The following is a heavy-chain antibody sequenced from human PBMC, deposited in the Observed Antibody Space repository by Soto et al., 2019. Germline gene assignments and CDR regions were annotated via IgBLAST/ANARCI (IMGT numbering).Heavy chain of an antibody. J-gene: IGHJ5*02. CDR1: GGTFSSYA. D-gene: IGHD3-10*01. Sequence: SVKVSCKASGGTFSSYAISWVRQAPGQGLEWMGGIIPIFGTANYAQKFQGRVTITADESTSTAYMELSSLRSDDTAVYYCARASSITMVRGFIITGDWYDPWGQGTLVTVSS. V-gene: IGHV1-69*13. CDR3: ARASSITMVRGFIITGDWYDP. CDR2: IIPIFGTA.